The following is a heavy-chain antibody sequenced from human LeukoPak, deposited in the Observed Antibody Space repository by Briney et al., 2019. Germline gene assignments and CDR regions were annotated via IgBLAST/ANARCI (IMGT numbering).Heavy chain of an antibody. Sequence: GGSLRLSCAASGVISRNHWMSWVREVPGRGLEWVAHIKQDGNEKHYVDSVEGRFTLSRDDSKNSLYLQMNSLRVDDSAVYYCARGPNYGDRVDYFDYWGQGTLVTVSS. CDR3: ARGPNYGDRVDYFDY. CDR2: IKQDGNEK. D-gene: IGHD4-17*01. J-gene: IGHJ4*02. CDR1: GVISRNHW. V-gene: IGHV3-7*01.